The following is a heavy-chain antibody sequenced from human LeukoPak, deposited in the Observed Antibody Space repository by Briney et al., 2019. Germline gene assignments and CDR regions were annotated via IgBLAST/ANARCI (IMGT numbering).Heavy chain of an antibody. J-gene: IGHJ3*02. CDR2: INPNSGGT. CDR1: GYTFTSYG. V-gene: IGHV1-2*02. CDR3: ARDRGYSGGTIDDAFDI. Sequence: ASVKVSCKASGYTFTSYGISWVRQAPGQGLEWMGWINPNSGGTNYAQKFQGRVTMTRDTSISTAYMELSRLRSDDTAVYYCARDRGYSGGTIDDAFDIWGQGTMVTVSS. D-gene: IGHD6-19*01.